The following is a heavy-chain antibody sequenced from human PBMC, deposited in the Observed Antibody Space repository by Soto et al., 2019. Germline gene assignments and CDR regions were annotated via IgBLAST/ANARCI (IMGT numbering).Heavy chain of an antibody. D-gene: IGHD6-19*01. CDR3: AREPGQWLGGDY. J-gene: IGHJ4*02. Sequence: QVQLVESGGGVVQPGRSLRLSCAASGFTFSSYGMHWVRQAPGKGLEWVAVISYDGSNKYYADSVKGRFTISRDNSKNTLYLQMNSLRAEDTAVYYCAREPGQWLGGDYWGQGTLVTVSS. CDR1: GFTFSSYG. CDR2: ISYDGSNK. V-gene: IGHV3-30*03.